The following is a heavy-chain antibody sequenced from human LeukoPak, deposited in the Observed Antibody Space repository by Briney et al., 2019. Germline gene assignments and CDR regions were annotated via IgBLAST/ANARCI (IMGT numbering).Heavy chain of an antibody. CDR3: AREDCSGGSCYSLSLTPVFHVFDI. Sequence: ASVKVSCKASGYTFTGYYIHWVRQAPGQGLEWMGWINPNSGNTNYAPKLQGRVTMTTDTSTSTAYMELRSLRSDDTAVYYCAREDCSGGSCYSLSLTPVFHVFDIWGQGTMVTVSS. CDR1: GYTFTGYY. CDR2: INPNSGNT. D-gene: IGHD2-15*01. J-gene: IGHJ3*02. V-gene: IGHV1-18*04.